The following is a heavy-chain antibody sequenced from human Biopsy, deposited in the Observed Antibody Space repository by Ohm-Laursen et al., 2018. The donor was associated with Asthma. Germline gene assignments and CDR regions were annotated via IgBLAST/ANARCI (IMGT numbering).Heavy chain of an antibody. V-gene: IGHV1-3*04. CDR2: VNTGNGDT. D-gene: IGHD3-9*01. CDR3: ARTYYDFLTGQVKDVFGV. CDR1: GYNFISFA. J-gene: IGHJ3*01. Sequence: SVKVSCKASGYNFISFAIHWVRQAPGQRLEWMGWVNTGNGDTKYSQKFQGRVTITRDTSASTVYMELRSLRSEDTATYYCARTYYDFLTGQVKDVFGVWGQGTMVTVSS.